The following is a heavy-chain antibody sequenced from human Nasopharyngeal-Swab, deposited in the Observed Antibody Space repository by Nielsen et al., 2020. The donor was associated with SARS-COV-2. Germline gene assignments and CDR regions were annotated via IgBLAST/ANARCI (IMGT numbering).Heavy chain of an antibody. V-gene: IGHV4-59*08. CDR3: ARLTGTLDY. J-gene: IGHJ4*02. CDR2: IYYSGST. Sequence: GSLRLSCTVSGGSISSYYWSWIRQPPGKGLEWIGYIYYSGSTNYNPPLKSRVTISVDTSKNQFSLKLSSVTAADTAVYYCARLTGTLDYWGQGTLVTVSS. D-gene: IGHD1-7*01. CDR1: GGSISSYY.